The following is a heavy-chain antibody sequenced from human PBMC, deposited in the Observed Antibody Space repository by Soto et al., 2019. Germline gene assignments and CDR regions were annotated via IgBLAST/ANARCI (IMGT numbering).Heavy chain of an antibody. D-gene: IGHD3-10*01. Sequence: ASVKVSCKTSGYTFTDHGIDWVRQAPGQGLEWVGWVSSYNGNTNYAYNLKDRVIMTTDASTSKAYMELRGLRSDDTAVYYCAREVEGSYSPADFWGQGTPVTV. J-gene: IGHJ4*02. CDR1: GYTFTDHG. CDR3: AREVEGSYSPADF. CDR2: VSSYNGNT. V-gene: IGHV1-18*01.